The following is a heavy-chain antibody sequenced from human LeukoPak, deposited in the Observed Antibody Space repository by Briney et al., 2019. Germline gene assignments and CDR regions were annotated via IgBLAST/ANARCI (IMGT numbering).Heavy chain of an antibody. Sequence: SETLSLTCGVSGGSVTSTNWWTWVRQPPGRGLEWIGEVHLDGRTNYNPSLKSRLTMSVDLSENHISLKLTSVTAADTAVYYCAREGGFYRPLDYSGQGTLVTVSS. CDR2: VHLDGRT. D-gene: IGHD3-3*01. V-gene: IGHV4-4*02. CDR3: AREGGFYRPLDY. J-gene: IGHJ4*02. CDR1: GGSVTSTNW.